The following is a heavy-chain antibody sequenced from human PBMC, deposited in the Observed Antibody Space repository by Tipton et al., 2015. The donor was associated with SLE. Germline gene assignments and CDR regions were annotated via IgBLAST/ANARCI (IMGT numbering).Heavy chain of an antibody. CDR3: ARGARSTAVV. J-gene: IGHJ4*02. CDR1: GFAFSSYE. CDR2: IYYSGST. V-gene: IGHV4-59*01. Sequence: LRLSCAASGFAFSSYEMNWVRQAPGKGLEWIGYIYYSGSTNSNPSLKSRVTISVDTSKNQFSLKLSSVTAADTAVYYCARGARSTAVVWGQGTLVTVSS. D-gene: IGHD6-19*01.